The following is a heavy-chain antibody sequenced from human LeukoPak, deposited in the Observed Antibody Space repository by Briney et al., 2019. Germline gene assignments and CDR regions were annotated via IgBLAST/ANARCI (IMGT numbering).Heavy chain of an antibody. Sequence: ASVKVSCKASGYTFTGYGISWVRQAPGQGLEWMGWISAYNGNTNYAQKLQGRVTMTTDTSTSTAYMELRSLRSDDTAVYYCARVLAVAGTGYFDYWGQGTLVTVSS. J-gene: IGHJ4*02. V-gene: IGHV1-18*01. CDR3: ARVLAVAGTGYFDY. D-gene: IGHD6-19*01. CDR2: ISAYNGNT. CDR1: GYTFTGYG.